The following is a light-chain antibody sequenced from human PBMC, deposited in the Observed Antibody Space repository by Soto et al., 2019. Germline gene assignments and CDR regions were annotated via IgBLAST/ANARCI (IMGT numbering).Light chain of an antibody. V-gene: IGLV1-47*02. CDR3: ATRDNSLSRWV. J-gene: IGLJ3*02. CDR2: CND. Sequence: QSVLTQPPSASGTPGQRVTISCSGSSSNIGTNYVYWYKQLPGMAPKLLIHCNDQRPSGVPDRLSGSKSGTSASLAISGLRSEDEADYYCATRDNSLSRWVFGGGTKVTVL. CDR1: SSNIGTNY.